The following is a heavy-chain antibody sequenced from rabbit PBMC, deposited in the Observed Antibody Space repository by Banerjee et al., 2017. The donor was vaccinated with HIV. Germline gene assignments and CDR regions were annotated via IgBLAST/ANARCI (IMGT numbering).Heavy chain of an antibody. J-gene: IGHJ3*01. Sequence: QSLEESGGDLVKPGAFLTLTCTASGFSLSICEMCWVRQAPGKGLEWIACSYAGSSGSTYYANWAKGRFTISKSSSTTVTLQMTSLTAADTATYFCARTHYSGASYFWLWGQGTLVTVS. CDR3: ARTHYSGASYFWL. CDR2: SYAGSSGST. V-gene: IGHV1S40*01. D-gene: IGHD8-1*01. CDR1: GFSLSICE.